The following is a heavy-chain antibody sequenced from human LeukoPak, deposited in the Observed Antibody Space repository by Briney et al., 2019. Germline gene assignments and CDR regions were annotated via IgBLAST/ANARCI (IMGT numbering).Heavy chain of an antibody. CDR3: ARAVEMATIEDY. CDR2: ISSSGSTI. J-gene: IGHJ4*02. CDR1: GFPFDDHA. D-gene: IGHD5-24*01. Sequence: GGSLRLSCAASGFPFDDHAMHWVRQAPGKGLEWVSYISSSGSTIYYADSVKGRFTISRDNAKNSLYLQMNSLRAEDTAVYYCARAVEMATIEDYWGQGTLVTVSS. V-gene: IGHV3-48*03.